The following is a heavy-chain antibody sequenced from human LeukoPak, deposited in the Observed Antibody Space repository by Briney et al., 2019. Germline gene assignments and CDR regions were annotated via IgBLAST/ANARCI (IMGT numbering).Heavy chain of an antibody. CDR2: INPNSGGT. V-gene: IGHV1-2*06. J-gene: IGHJ6*03. CDR3: AKDGPCSGGSCSHYYYYMDV. Sequence: ASVKVSCRASGYTFTDYYIHYVRQAPGLGLEWMGRINPNSGGTNYAQKFQGRVTMTRDTSISTAHMELSRVRSDDTAVYYCAKDGPCSGGSCSHYYYYMDVWGKGTTVTVSS. D-gene: IGHD2-15*01. CDR1: GYTFTDYY.